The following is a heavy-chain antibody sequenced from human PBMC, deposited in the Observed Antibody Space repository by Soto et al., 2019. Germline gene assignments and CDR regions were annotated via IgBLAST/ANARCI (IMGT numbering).Heavy chain of an antibody. CDR1: GYTFSNYD. CDR2: VNPNNGDT. Sequence: QVQLVQSGAELKKPRASVKVSCKASGYTFSNYDMNWVRQATGQGPEWIGWVNPNNGDTGYAQKVQGRVTLTTDISTTTAYMELTSLRSEDTAIYYCAKVSRKGSAIDFDYWGQGTLITVSS. CDR3: AKVSRKGSAIDFDY. J-gene: IGHJ4*02. D-gene: IGHD3-10*01. V-gene: IGHV1-8*01.